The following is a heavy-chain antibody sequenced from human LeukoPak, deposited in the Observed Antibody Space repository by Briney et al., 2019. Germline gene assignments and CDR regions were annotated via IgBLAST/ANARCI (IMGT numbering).Heavy chain of an antibody. J-gene: IGHJ4*02. CDR3: ARVVGATAFDY. Sequence: SSVKVSCKASGDTFSSYAISWVRQAPGQGLEWMGRIIPIFGTANYAQKFQGRVTITTDESTSTAYMELSSMRSEDTAVYYCARVVGATAFDYWGQGTLVTVSS. V-gene: IGHV1-69*05. D-gene: IGHD1-26*01. CDR2: IIPIFGTA. CDR1: GDTFSSYA.